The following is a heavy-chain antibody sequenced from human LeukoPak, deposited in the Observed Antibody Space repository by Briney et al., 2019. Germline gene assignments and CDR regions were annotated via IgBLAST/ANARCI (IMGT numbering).Heavy chain of an antibody. CDR3: ARASHLGIAVAGNDY. V-gene: IGHV4-34*01. J-gene: IGHJ4*02. Sequence: SETLSLTCAVYGGSFSGYYWSWIRQPPGKGLEWIGEINHSGSTNYNPSLKSRVTISVDTSKNQFSLKLSSVTAADTAVYYCARASHLGIAVAGNDYWGQGTLVTVSS. CDR2: INHSGST. D-gene: IGHD6-19*01. CDR1: GGSFSGYY.